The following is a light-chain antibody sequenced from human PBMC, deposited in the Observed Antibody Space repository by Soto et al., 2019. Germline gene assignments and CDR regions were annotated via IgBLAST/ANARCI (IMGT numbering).Light chain of an antibody. Sequence: QSVLTQPASVSGSPGQSITISCTGTSSDVGGYNYVSWYQQHPGKAPKLMIYDVSNRPSGVSNRFSGSKSGNTASLTISGLQAEDEADYYCSSYTSSSTRVFGTGTKVPDL. CDR2: DVS. V-gene: IGLV2-14*01. J-gene: IGLJ1*01. CDR3: SSYTSSSTRV. CDR1: SSDVGGYNY.